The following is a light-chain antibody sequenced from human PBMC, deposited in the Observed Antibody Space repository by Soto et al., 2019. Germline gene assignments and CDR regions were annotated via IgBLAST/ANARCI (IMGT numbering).Light chain of an antibody. V-gene: IGKV3-15*01. CDR1: QSVSIH. CDR2: GAS. CDR3: QQYSNWPPAIT. Sequence: ETLMTQSPGTLSVSLGERSTLSFSASQSVSIHLAWYQQKPGQAPRLLIYGASTRATGIPARFSGSGSGTEFTLTISNLQSEDFAVYYCQQYSNWPPAITFGQGTRLEI. J-gene: IGKJ5*01.